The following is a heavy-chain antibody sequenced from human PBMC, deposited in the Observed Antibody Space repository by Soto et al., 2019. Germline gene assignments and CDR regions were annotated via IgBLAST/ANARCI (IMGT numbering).Heavy chain of an antibody. D-gene: IGHD2-15*01. CDR3: AHKGGRGAGMDV. CDR2: IYWDGDE. CDR1: GFSLSTSGVG. J-gene: IGHJ6*02. V-gene: IGHV2-5*02. Sequence: QITLKESGPTLVKPTQTLTLTCTFSGFSLSTSGVGVAWIRQPPGKALEWLALIYWDGDERYSPFLQSRVTITKDTSKNQVVLTMTNMDPVDTATYYCAHKGGRGAGMDVWGQGTTVTVSS.